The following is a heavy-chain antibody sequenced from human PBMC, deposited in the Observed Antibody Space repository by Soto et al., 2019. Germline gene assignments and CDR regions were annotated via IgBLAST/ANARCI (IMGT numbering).Heavy chain of an antibody. D-gene: IGHD3-10*01. CDR1: GFTFSSYA. V-gene: IGHV3-23*01. J-gene: IGHJ6*02. Sequence: LRLSCAASGFTFSSYAMSWVRQAPGKGLEWVSTISGSGGSTYYADSVKGRFTISRDNSKNTLYLQMNSLRAEDTAVYYCAKDSNGSGSSLYYGMDVWGQGTTVTVSS. CDR2: ISGSGGST. CDR3: AKDSNGSGSSLYYGMDV.